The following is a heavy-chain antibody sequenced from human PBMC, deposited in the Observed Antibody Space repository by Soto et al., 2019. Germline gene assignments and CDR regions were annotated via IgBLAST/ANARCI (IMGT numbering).Heavy chain of an antibody. CDR1: GFKFSNYA. CDR3: AKDRREGGNSAFYFDF. CDR2: ISATGGGT. V-gene: IGHV3-23*01. Sequence: GGSLRLSCAASGFKFSNYAMSWVRQAPGKGLEWVSLISATGGGTYYADSVKGRFTISRDNSHNTLYLQVHSLTAEDTAVYYCAKDRREGGNSAFYFDFWGQGGQVTVSS. D-gene: IGHD3-16*01. J-gene: IGHJ4*02.